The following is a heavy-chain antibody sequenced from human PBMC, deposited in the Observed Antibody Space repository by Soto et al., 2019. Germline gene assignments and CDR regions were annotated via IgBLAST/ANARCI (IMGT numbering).Heavy chain of an antibody. D-gene: IGHD3-10*01. CDR1: GGSVSGYC. V-gene: IGHV4-34*01. Sequence: SETPSLACAVYGGSVSGYCWSWSRQPPGKGLGWIGEINHSGSTNYNPSLKSRVTISVDTSKNQFSLKLSSVTAADTAMYYCARGVNTMVRGVISNYYDYYGMDVWGQGTTVTVS. CDR3: ARGVNTMVRGVISNYYDYYGMDV. CDR2: INHSGST. J-gene: IGHJ6*02.